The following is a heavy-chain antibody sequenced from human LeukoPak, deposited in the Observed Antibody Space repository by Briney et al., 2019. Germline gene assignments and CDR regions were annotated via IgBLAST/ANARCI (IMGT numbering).Heavy chain of an antibody. CDR3: ARGGLTGTTIPYFDY. Sequence: ETLSLTCAVYGGSFSGYYWMHWVRQPPGKGLVWVSRINSDGSSTSYADAVKGRFTISRNNAKNTLYLRMNSLRAEDTAVYYCARGGLTGTTIPYFDYWGQGTLVTVSS. V-gene: IGHV3-74*01. D-gene: IGHD1-7*01. CDR1: GGSFSGYYW. J-gene: IGHJ4*02. CDR2: INSDGSST.